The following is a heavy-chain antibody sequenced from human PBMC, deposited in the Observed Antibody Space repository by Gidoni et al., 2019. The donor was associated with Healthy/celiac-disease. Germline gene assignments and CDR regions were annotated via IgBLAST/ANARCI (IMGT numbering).Heavy chain of an antibody. D-gene: IGHD4-17*01. J-gene: IGHJ4*02. CDR3: ARDSGDYAGSND. Sequence: QVQLMQSGAEVKKPGASVKVACKASGSTFTGLGITWVRQAPGQGLEWMGWISTYNGNTNYAQKLQGRVTMTTDTSTSTAYMELRSLRSDDTAVYYCARDSGDYAGSNDWGQGTLVTVSS. CDR2: ISTYNGNT. V-gene: IGHV1-18*01. CDR1: GSTFTGLG.